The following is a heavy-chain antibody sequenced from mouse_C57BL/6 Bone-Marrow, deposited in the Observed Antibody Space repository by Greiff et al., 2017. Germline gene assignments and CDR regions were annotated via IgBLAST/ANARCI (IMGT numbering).Heavy chain of an antibody. Sequence: VQLQQSGPGLVQPSQSLSITCTVSGFSLTSYGVHWVRQSPGKGLEWLGVIWSGGSTDYNAAFISRLSISKDNSKSQVFFKMNSLQAADAAIYYCANYDYAWFAYWGQGTLVTVSA. D-gene: IGHD2-4*01. CDR2: IWSGGST. V-gene: IGHV2-2*01. CDR1: GFSLTSYG. J-gene: IGHJ3*01. CDR3: ANYDYAWFAY.